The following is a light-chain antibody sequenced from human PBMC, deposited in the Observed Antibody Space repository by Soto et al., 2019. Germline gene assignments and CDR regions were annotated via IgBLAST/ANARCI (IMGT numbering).Light chain of an antibody. V-gene: IGKV3-15*01. CDR2: RGS. Sequence: EVLMTQSPDTLYVSPGERVTLSCRASQSISDKLAWYQQKPGQGPRLLVYRGSNRTLGIPARFSGSKSWTEFTLSISCLKSDDFAVYYCQQYNTWPITFVQGTRLEIK. CDR3: QQYNTWPIT. J-gene: IGKJ5*01. CDR1: QSISDK.